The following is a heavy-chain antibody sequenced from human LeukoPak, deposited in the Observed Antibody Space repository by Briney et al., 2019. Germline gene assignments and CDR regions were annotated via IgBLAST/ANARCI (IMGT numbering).Heavy chain of an antibody. Sequence: PSETLSLTCAVYGGSFSGYYWGWIRQPPGKGLEWIGSFSYTGSTSYNPSLNSRVTISVDTSKNQFSLKLTSVTAADTAVYYCARPGSDGSYYYWGQGTLVTVSS. V-gene: IGHV4-39*01. CDR3: ARPGSDGSYYY. D-gene: IGHD1-26*01. CDR2: FSYTGST. J-gene: IGHJ4*02. CDR1: GGSFSGYY.